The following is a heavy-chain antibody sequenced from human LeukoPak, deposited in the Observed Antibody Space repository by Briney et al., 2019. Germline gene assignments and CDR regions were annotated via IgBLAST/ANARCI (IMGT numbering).Heavy chain of an antibody. CDR3: AKTGIASTGTSNFFDF. Sequence: GESLKISCKGSGYRFISCWITWVRQMPGKGLEWMGVIYPGDSDTRYSPSLQGQVTFSADKSISTAYLHLSSLKASDTAMYYCAKTGIASTGTSNFFDFWGQGTLVTVSS. D-gene: IGHD6-13*01. CDR2: IYPGDSDT. J-gene: IGHJ4*02. CDR1: GYRFISCW. V-gene: IGHV5-51*01.